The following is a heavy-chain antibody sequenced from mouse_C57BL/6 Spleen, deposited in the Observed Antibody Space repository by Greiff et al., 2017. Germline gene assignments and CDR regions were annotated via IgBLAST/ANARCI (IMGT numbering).Heavy chain of an antibody. D-gene: IGHD2-4*01. CDR1: GYTFTEYT. CDR2: FYPGSGSI. J-gene: IGHJ3*01. V-gene: IGHV1-62-2*01. Sequence: VQLQQSGAELVKPGASVKLSCKASGYTFTEYTIHWVKQRSGQGLEWIGWFYPGSGSIKYNEKFKDKATLTADKSSSPVYMELSRLTDEDSTVYCCARHEGGYDYDSFAFAYWGQGTLVTVSA. CDR3: ARHEGGYDYDSFAFAY.